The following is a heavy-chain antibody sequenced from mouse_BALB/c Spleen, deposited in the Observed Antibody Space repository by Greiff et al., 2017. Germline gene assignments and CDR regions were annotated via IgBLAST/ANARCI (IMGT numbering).Heavy chain of an antibody. Sequence: VKLEESGPGLVAPSQSLSITCTVSGFSLTSYGVHWVRQPPGKGLEWLGVIWAGGSTNYNSALMSRLSISKDNSKSQVFLKMNSLQTDDTAMYYCARDGVTTATSYFDYWGQGTTLTVSS. CDR2: IWAGGST. D-gene: IGHD1-2*01. J-gene: IGHJ2*01. CDR3: ARDGVTTATSYFDY. V-gene: IGHV2-9*02. CDR1: GFSLTSYG.